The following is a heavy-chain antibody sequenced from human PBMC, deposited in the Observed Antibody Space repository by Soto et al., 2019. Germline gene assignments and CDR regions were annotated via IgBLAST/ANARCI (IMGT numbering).Heavy chain of an antibody. CDR1: GGSISRYY. J-gene: IGHJ5*02. D-gene: IGHD6-13*01. CDR2: IYYSGST. V-gene: IGHV4-59*01. Sequence: PSETLSLTCTGSGGSISRYYCSLIRQPPGKGLEWIGYIYYSGSTNYNPSLKSRVTISVDTSKNQFSLKLSSVTAADTAVYYCARVIRDSSSWYLTNWFAPWGQGTLVTVSS. CDR3: ARVIRDSSSWYLTNWFAP.